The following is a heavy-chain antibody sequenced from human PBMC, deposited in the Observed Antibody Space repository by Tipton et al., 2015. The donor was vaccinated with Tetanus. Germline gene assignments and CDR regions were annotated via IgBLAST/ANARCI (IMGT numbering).Heavy chain of an antibody. Sequence: QLVQSGAEVKKPGSSVKVSCKASGGTFSSYAISWVRQAPGQGLEWMGGIIPIFGTANYAQKFQGRVTITADKSTSTAYMELSSLRSEDTAVYYCARAIAAAGNYYYYGMDVWGQGPTVTVSS. V-gene: IGHV1-69*06. J-gene: IGHJ6*02. D-gene: IGHD6-13*01. CDR3: ARAIAAAGNYYYYGMDV. CDR2: IIPIFGTA. CDR1: GGTFSSYA.